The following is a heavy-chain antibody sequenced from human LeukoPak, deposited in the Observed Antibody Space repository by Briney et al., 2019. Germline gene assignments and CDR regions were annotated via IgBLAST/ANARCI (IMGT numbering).Heavy chain of an antibody. CDR1: GFTFSSYS. Sequence: PGGSLRLSCAASGFTFSSYSMNWVRQGPGKGLEWVSSISSSSSYIYYADSVKGRFTISRDNAKNSLYLQMNSQRAEDTAVYYCAKVGGLTQWLVPGRDAFDIWGQGTVVTVS. CDR2: ISSSSSYI. J-gene: IGHJ3*02. V-gene: IGHV3-21*01. CDR3: AKVGGLTQWLVPGRDAFDI. D-gene: IGHD6-19*01.